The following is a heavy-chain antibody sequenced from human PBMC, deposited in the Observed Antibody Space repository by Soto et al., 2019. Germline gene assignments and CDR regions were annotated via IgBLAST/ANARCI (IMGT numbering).Heavy chain of an antibody. J-gene: IGHJ5*02. V-gene: IGHV4-30-2*01. Sequence: TSETLSLTCAVSGGSISSGGYAWSWIRQPPGKGLEGIGYIYHSGSTYYNPSLKRRVTISVDRSKNQFSLKLSSVTAADTAVYYCARALVVVPAARPAGWFDPWGQGTLVTVSS. CDR1: GGSISSGGYA. D-gene: IGHD2-2*02. CDR3: ARALVVVPAARPAGWFDP. CDR2: IYHSGST.